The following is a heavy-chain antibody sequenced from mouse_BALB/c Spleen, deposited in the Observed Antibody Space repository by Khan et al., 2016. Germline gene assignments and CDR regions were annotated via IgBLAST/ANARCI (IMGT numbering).Heavy chain of an antibody. V-gene: IGHV9-3*02. CDR3: AEDYYGSNWFAY. Sequence: QIQLVQSGPELKKPAETVKISCKASGYTFTNYGMNWVKQAPGKGLKWMGWINTNTGEPTYAEEFKGHFVFSLETSASTAYLHINNLKNEDTATYFCAEDYYGSNWFAYWGQGTLVTVSA. D-gene: IGHD1-1*01. CDR1: GYTFTNYG. J-gene: IGHJ3*01. CDR2: INTNTGEP.